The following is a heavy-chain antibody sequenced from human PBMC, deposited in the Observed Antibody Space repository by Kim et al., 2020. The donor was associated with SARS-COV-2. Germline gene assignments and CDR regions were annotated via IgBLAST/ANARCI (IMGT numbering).Heavy chain of an antibody. D-gene: IGHD6-13*01. V-gene: IGHV4-34*01. CDR1: SGSLSDYY. Sequence: SETLSLTCGVSSGSLSDYYWSWIRQPPGNGLEWIGEISQSGSTNYNPSLSSRLIISVDASKNQFSLRLSSVTAADTALYFCARGRKLRLSSSAWFRGAWFDPRGQGILVSVSS. J-gene: IGHJ5*02. CDR2: ISQSGST. CDR3: ARGRKLRLSSSAWFRGAWFDP.